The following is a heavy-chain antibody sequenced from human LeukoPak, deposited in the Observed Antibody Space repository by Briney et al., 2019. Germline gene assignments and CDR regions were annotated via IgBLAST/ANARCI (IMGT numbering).Heavy chain of an antibody. J-gene: IGHJ4*02. CDR1: RFTFSSYW. CDR2: IKQGGSEK. V-gene: IGHV3-7*01. Sequence: GGSLRLSCAASRFTFSSYWMSWVRQAPGKGLEWVANIKQGGSEKYYVDSVKGRFTISRDNAKNSLYLQMNSLRVEDTAVYYCAREKHYYGSVVDYWGQGTLVTVSS. CDR3: AREKHYYGSVVDY. D-gene: IGHD3-10*01.